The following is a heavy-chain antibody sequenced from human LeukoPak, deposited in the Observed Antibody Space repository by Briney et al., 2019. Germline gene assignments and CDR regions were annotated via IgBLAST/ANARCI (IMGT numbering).Heavy chain of an antibody. J-gene: IGHJ4*02. CDR3: ARGLYNYGYGDY. D-gene: IGHD5-18*01. V-gene: IGHV4-39*01. CDR1: GGSISSSSYY. CDR2: IYYSGST. Sequence: SETLSLTCTVSGGSISSSSYYWGWIRQPPGKGLEWIGSIYYSGSTYYSPSLKSRVSISVDTSKNQFSLKPSSVTAADTAVYYCARGLYNYGYGDYWGQGTLVTVSS.